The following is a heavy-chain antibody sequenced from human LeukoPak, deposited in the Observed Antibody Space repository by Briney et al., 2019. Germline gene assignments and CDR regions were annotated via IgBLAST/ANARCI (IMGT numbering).Heavy chain of an antibody. J-gene: IGHJ4*02. D-gene: IGHD2-15*01. CDR1: GYSFTSYW. Sequence: GESLKISCKGSGYSFTSYWISWVRQMPGKGLEWMGRIDPSDSYTNYSPSFQGHVTISADKSISTAYLQWSSLKASDTAMYYCARTRDCSGGSCYFDYWGQGTLVTVSS. V-gene: IGHV5-10-1*01. CDR2: IDPSDSYT. CDR3: ARTRDCSGGSCYFDY.